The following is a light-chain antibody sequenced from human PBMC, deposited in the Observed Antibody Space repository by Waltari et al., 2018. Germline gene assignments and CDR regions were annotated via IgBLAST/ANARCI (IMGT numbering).Light chain of an antibody. CDR2: GAS. V-gene: IGKV3-15*01. Sequence: EILLTQSPVTLSVSPGEGATLSCRASESVRDNLAWYQQKPGQPPRLLIYGASTRAPNVPGRFSGRGSGTEFTLTVSTLQPEDFAIYYCQQYNNGPPASFGQGTKVEIK. CDR1: ESVRDN. J-gene: IGKJ1*01. CDR3: QQYNNGPPAS.